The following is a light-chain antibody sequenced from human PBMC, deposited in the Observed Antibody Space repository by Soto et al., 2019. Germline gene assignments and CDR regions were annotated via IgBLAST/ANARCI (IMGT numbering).Light chain of an antibody. J-gene: IGLJ1*01. CDR1: SSDVAGYNY. CDR2: DVS. V-gene: IGLV2-11*01. Sequence: QSVLTQPRSVSGSPGQSVTISCTGTSSDVAGYNYVSWYQQHPGKAPKRMIYDVSKRPSGVPDRFSGSKSGNTASLTISGLQAEDEADYYCCSYAGSYTFEVFGTGTKVTVL. CDR3: CSYAGSYTFEV.